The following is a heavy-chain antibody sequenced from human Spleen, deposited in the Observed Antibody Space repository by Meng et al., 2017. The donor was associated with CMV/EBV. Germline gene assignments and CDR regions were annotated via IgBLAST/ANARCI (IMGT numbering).Heavy chain of an antibody. CDR2: IYYSGSI. CDR3: ARGSTSCYGCVDY. D-gene: IGHD2-2*01. V-gene: IGHV4-39*07. Sequence: SETLSLTCTVSGGSITSSNYYWGWIRQSPGKGLEWIGNIYYSGSIYFNPSLKSRVTISVDKSKNHFSLRLSSVTAADTAVYYCARGSTSCYGCVDYWGQGTLVTVS. J-gene: IGHJ4*02. CDR1: GGSITSSNYY.